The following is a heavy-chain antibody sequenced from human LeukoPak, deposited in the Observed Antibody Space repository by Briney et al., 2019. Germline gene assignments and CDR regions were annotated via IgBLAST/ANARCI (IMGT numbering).Heavy chain of an antibody. CDR3: ARASETAMVTL. J-gene: IGHJ4*02. CDR2: IYSTGRV. Sequence: SETLSLTCTVSGVSITSGTYYWTWIRQPAGKGLEWIGRIYSTGRVNYNPSLKSRVTMLLDTSKNHISLKLTSVTAADTAIYFCARASETAMVTLWGEGTLVTVSS. D-gene: IGHD5-18*01. CDR1: GVSITSGTYY. V-gene: IGHV4-61*02.